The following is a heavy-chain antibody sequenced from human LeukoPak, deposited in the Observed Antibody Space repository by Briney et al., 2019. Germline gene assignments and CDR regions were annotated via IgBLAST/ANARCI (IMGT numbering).Heavy chain of an antibody. D-gene: IGHD3-3*01. V-gene: IGHV4-34*01. J-gene: IGHJ6*02. Sequence: SETLSLTCAVYGGSFSGYYWSWIRQPPGKGLEWIGSIYYSGSTYYNPSLKSRVTISVDTSKNQFSLKLSSVTAADTAVYYCARRYYDFWSGYGNYGMDVWGQGTTVTVSS. CDR3: ARRYYDFWSGYGNYGMDV. CDR2: IYYSGST. CDR1: GGSFSGYY.